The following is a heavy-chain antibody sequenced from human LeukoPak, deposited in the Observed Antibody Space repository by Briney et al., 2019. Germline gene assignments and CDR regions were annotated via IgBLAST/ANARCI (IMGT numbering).Heavy chain of an antibody. Sequence: ASVKVSCKASGYTFTSYGISWVRQAPGQGLEWMGWISAYNGNTNYAQKLQGRVTITADKSTSTAYMELSSLRSEDTAVYYCARDRGPIYDYVWGSYRFFHFDYWGQGTLVTVSS. CDR1: GYTFTSYG. CDR2: ISAYNGNT. CDR3: ARDRGPIYDYVWGSYRFFHFDY. V-gene: IGHV1-18*01. D-gene: IGHD3-16*02. J-gene: IGHJ4*02.